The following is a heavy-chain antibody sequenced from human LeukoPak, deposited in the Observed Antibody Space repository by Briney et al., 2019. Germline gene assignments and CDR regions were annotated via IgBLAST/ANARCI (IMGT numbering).Heavy chain of an antibody. CDR2: ISDSGGST. D-gene: IGHD3-10*01. J-gene: IGHJ4*02. Sequence: PGGSLRLSCAASGFTLSSYAMSWVRQAPGKGLEWVAGISDSGGSTNYADSVKGRFTISRDNPKNTLYLQMNSLRAEDTAVYFCAKRGIVIRAVIIVGFHKEAYYFDYWGQGALVTVSS. CDR1: GFTLSSYA. V-gene: IGHV3-23*01. CDR3: AKRGIVIRAVIIVGFHKEAYYFDY.